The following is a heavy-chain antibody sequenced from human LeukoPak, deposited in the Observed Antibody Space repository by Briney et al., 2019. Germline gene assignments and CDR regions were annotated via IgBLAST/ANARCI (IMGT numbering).Heavy chain of an antibody. J-gene: IGHJ4*02. CDR2: INAGNGNT. CDR1: GYTFTNYA. V-gene: IGHV1-3*01. CDR3: ARREESYFDY. D-gene: IGHD1-26*01. Sequence: ASVKVSCKASGYTFTNYAIHWVRQAPGQRLEWMGWINAGNGNTKYSQKFQGRVTSTRDTSASTAYMYLSSLRSEDTAVYYCARREESYFDYWGQGTLVTVSS.